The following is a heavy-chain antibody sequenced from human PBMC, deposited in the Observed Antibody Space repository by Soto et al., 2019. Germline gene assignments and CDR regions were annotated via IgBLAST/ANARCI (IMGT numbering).Heavy chain of an antibody. D-gene: IGHD3-10*01. CDR3: VGSGSYTD. Sequence: AGGSLRLSCAVSGFTFRDYWMSWVRQAPGKGLGLVANINPDGSRKLYVDSVKGRFTMSXXXXXXTXVXQXNXLRAXDTAVYYCVGSGSYTDCGQGTMVTVS. CDR1: GFTFRDYW. J-gene: IGHJ4*02. V-gene: IGHV3-7*03. CDR2: INPDGSRK.